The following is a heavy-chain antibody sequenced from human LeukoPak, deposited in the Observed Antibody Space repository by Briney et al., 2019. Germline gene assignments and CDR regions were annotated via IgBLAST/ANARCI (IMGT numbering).Heavy chain of an antibody. Sequence: SETLSLTCTVSGGSITTHYWNWIRQPPGKGLEWIGYMFYSASPNYNPSLKSRVTISADTSKNQFSLKLSSATAADTAVYYCARRGGYPDYYFDYWGQGTLATVSS. J-gene: IGHJ4*02. CDR1: GGSITTHY. CDR2: MFYSASP. CDR3: ARRGGYPDYYFDY. V-gene: IGHV4-59*08. D-gene: IGHD3-22*01.